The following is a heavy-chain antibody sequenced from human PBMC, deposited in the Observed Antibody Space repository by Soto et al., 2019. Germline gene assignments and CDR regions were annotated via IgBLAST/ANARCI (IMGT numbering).Heavy chain of an antibody. CDR3: ASIRGVFGY. D-gene: IGHD3-10*01. CDR1: GLSFSDVF. CDR2: TKDKGESCTT. V-gene: IGHV3-72*01. Sequence: EVQLVESGGDLVQPGGSLRLSCAASGLSFSDVFIDCVSQAPGKGLGWVARTKDKGESCTTEYAASVKGRFTISRDDARNSVFLQMSSLKTEVTAVYYCASIRGVFGYWGQGTLVTVSS. J-gene: IGHJ4*02.